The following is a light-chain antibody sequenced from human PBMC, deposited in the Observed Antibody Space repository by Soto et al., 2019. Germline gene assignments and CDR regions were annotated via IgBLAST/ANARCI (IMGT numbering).Light chain of an antibody. J-gene: IGKJ4*01. CDR1: QSVSSY. CDR3: QQRSSWPLT. CDR2: DAS. Sequence: EIVLTQSPATLSLSPGERATLSCRASQSVSSYLAWYRQKPGQAPRLLIYDASNRATGIPARFSGSGSGTDFTLTISSLEPEDFAVYFCQQRSSWPLTFGGGTKVEIK. V-gene: IGKV3-11*01.